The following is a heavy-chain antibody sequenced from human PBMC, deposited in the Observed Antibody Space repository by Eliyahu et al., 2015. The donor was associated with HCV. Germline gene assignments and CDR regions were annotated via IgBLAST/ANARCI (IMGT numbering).Heavy chain of an antibody. V-gene: IGHV3-21*01. CDR2: ISSSSSYI. J-gene: IGHJ4*02. D-gene: IGHD2-2*01. Sequence: EVQLVESGGGLVKPGGSLRLSCAASGFXFSXYSXNWVRQAPGKGLEWVSSISSSSSYIYYADSVKGRFTISRDNAKNSLYLQMNSLRAEDTAVYYCARDQGYCSSTSCYAGGDYWGQGTLVTVSS. CDR1: GFXFSXYS. CDR3: ARDQGYCSSTSCYAGGDY.